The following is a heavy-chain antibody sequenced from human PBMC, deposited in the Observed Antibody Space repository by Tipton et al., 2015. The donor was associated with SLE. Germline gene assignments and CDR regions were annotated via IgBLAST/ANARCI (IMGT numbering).Heavy chain of an antibody. CDR2: FSHSGNT. Sequence: SLRLSCTVSGVSISSRDYWSWVRQPPGEGLEWIGDFSHSGNTTYNPSLRSRVTISVDKSKNQFSLRLNSLTDADTAMYFCARGKSSRFCDGGVYFDHWGQGSLVTVSS. V-gene: IGHV4-4*01. CDR1: GVSISSRDY. D-gene: IGHD6-13*01. J-gene: IGHJ4*02. CDR3: ARGKSSRFCDGGVYFDH.